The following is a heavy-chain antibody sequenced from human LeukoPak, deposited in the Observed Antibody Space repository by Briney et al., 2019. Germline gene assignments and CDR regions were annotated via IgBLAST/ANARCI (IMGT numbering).Heavy chain of an antibody. CDR2: ISYTGNT. Sequence: PSETLSLACTVSGGSINSGGYCWIWIRQHPGKGLEWIGYISYTGNTYYSPSLRSRVTISVDTSTNQFFLKLSSVTAADTAVYYCARVRGDYYGSGSYPYYFDYWGQGTLVTVSS. CDR3: ARVRGDYYGSGSYPYYFDY. J-gene: IGHJ4*02. V-gene: IGHV4-31*03. D-gene: IGHD3-10*01. CDR1: GGSINSGGYC.